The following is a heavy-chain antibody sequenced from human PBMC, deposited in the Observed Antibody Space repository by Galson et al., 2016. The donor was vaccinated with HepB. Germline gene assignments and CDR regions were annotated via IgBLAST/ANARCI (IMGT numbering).Heavy chain of an antibody. CDR2: ISPGDSDT. D-gene: IGHD3-16*01. J-gene: IGHJ4*02. CDR1: GYSFSSHW. Sequence: QSGAAVKKPGESLTISCKGSGYSFSSHWIGWARQMPGKGLEWMGNISPGDSDTRYRPSFQGRVTISADRSISTAYLQWRSLKASDAAIYYCARLGRGIGVVDYWGQGTLVTVSS. V-gene: IGHV5-51*01. CDR3: ARLGRGIGVVDY.